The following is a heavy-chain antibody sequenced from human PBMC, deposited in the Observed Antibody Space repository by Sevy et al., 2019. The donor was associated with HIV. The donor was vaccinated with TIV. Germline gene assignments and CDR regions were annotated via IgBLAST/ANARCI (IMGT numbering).Heavy chain of an antibody. J-gene: IGHJ4*02. D-gene: IGHD3-10*01. Sequence: GGSLRLSCVASGFTFSSYAMSWVRQAPGKGLEWVSAISGSGGSTYYADSVKGRFTISRDNSKNTLYLQMNSLRAEDTAVYYCAKDYYGSGSSPFFDYWGQGTLVTVSS. CDR1: GFTFSSYA. CDR3: AKDYYGSGSSPFFDY. V-gene: IGHV3-23*01. CDR2: ISGSGGST.